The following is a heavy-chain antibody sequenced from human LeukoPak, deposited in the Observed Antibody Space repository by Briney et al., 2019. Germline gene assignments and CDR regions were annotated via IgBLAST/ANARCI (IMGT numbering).Heavy chain of an antibody. CDR1: GSSMSSDYY. CDR3: ARTDQRDIVLMVYPYYFDY. D-gene: IGHD2-8*01. Sequence: PSETLSLTCTVSGSSMSSDYYWGWIRQPPGKGLEWIGSISDSGSAYYNPSLKSRVVISVDPSKKQFSLKVSSVTAADTAVYYCARTDQRDIVLMVYPYYFDYWGQGTLVTVSS. CDR2: ISDSGSA. V-gene: IGHV4-38-2*02. J-gene: IGHJ4*02.